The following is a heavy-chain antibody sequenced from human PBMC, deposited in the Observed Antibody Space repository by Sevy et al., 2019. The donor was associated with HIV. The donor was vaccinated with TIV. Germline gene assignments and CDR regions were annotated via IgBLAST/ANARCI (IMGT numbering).Heavy chain of an antibody. CDR1: GFSLSTSGMC. Sequence: SGPTLVKPTQTLTLTCTFSGFSLSTSGMCVSWIRQPPGKALEWLALIDWDDDKYYSTSLKTRLTISKDTSKNQVVLTMTNMDPVDTATYYCARNYYDSSGYCPNWFDPWGQGTLVTISS. D-gene: IGHD3-22*01. V-gene: IGHV2-70*01. CDR2: IDWDDDK. J-gene: IGHJ5*02. CDR3: ARNYYDSSGYCPNWFDP.